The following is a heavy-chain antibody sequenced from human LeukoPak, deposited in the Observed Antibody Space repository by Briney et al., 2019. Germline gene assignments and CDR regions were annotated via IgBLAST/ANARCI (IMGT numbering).Heavy chain of an antibody. Sequence: GGSLRLSCAVSGITLSNYGMSWVRQAPGKGLEWVAGISGGGGGTNYADSVKGRFTVSRDNPKNTLYLQMPSLRAEDTAVYFCAKRGVVVRVILVGFHKEANYFDSWGQGALVTVSS. CDR3: AKRGVVVRVILVGFHKEANYFDS. D-gene: IGHD3-10*01. V-gene: IGHV3-23*01. CDR1: GITLSNYG. J-gene: IGHJ4*02. CDR2: ISGGGGGT.